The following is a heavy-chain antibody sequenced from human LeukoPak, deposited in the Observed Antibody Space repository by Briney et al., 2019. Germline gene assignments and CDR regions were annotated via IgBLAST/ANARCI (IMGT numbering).Heavy chain of an antibody. CDR2: IIPIFGTA. J-gene: IGHJ3*02. CDR3: ASGAIFGKLDAFDI. Sequence: ASVKVSCKASGGTFSSYAISWVRQAPGQGLEWMGGIIPIFGTANYAQKFQGRVTITTDESTSTAYMELSSLRSEDTAVYYCASGAIFGKLDAFDIWGQGTMVTVSS. V-gene: IGHV1-69*05. CDR1: GGTFSSYA. D-gene: IGHD3-3*01.